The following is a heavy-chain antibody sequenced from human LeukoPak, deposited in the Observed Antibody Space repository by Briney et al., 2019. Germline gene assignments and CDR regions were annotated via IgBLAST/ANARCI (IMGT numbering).Heavy chain of an antibody. V-gene: IGHV4-59*01. J-gene: IGHJ6*04. CDR2: IYYSGST. D-gene: IGHD3-10*01. CDR3: ARDFGYYGSGSRNYYYYGMDV. Sequence: SETLSLTCTVSGGSISSYYWSWIRQPPGKGLEWIGYIYYSGSTNYNTSLKSRVTISVDTSKNQFSLKLSSVTAADTAVYYCARDFGYYGSGSRNYYYYGMDVWGKGTTVTVSS. CDR1: GGSISSYY.